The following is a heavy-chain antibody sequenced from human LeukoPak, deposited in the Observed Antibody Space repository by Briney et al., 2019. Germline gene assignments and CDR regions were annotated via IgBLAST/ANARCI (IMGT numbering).Heavy chain of an antibody. CDR1: GFTLSGYE. J-gene: IGHJ5*02. Sequence: GGPLRLSCEASGFTLSGYEVNWVREAPGKGVEGLSYISTRSTTYYTYSVKGQFTISRDNAKNSMYVHMSSLRAEDTAVYYCARDLLTTGMARYTKMFDRWGQGTLVTVSS. CDR3: ARDLLTTGMARYTKMFDR. D-gene: IGHD5-18*01. V-gene: IGHV3-48*03. CDR2: ISTRSTT.